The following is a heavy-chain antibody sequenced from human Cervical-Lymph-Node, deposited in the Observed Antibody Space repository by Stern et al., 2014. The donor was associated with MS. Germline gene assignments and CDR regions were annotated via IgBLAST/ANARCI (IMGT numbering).Heavy chain of an antibody. CDR2: ISFDVGLE. V-gene: IGHV3-30*01. CDR1: GFSFSNYA. D-gene: IGHD3-16*01. J-gene: IGHJ4*02. CDR3: VRGGAISHFDN. Sequence: VQLVESGGGVVQPGRSLRLSCAASGFSFSNYAMHWVRQTPGKGLEWLAVISFDVGLEFYAGSVRGRFTISRDNSNTSLYLQMQSLRLEDTALYYCVRGGAISHFDNWGQGTLVTVSS.